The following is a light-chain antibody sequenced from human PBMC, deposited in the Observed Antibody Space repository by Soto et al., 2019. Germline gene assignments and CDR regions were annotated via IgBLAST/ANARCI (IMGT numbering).Light chain of an antibody. CDR2: DAS. CDR1: QSVSSY. CDR3: QQRNNWPLT. V-gene: IGKV3-11*01. Sequence: EIVLTQSPAPLSWSPGERATLSCRASQSVSSYLAWYQQKPGQAPRLLIYDASKRATGIPARFSGSGSGTDFTLTSSSLEPEDVAVYYCQQRNNWPLTFGGGTKVEIQ. J-gene: IGKJ4*01.